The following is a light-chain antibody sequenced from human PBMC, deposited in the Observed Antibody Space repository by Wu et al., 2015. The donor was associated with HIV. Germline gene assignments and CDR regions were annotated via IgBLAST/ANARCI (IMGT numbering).Light chain of an antibody. V-gene: IGKV3-15*01. Sequence: EIILTQSPATLSASPGERATLSCRASQSVGRDLAWYQRKPGRAPRLLIYSASTRVTDIPPRFSGSGSGTVFTLTISSLRSEDFAIYYCQQYNTWWTFGQGTNVDMK. CDR3: QQYNTWWT. J-gene: IGKJ1*01. CDR1: QSVGRD. CDR2: SAS.